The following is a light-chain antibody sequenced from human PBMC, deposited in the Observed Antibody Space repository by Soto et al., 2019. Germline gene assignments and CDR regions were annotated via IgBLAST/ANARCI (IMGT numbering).Light chain of an antibody. V-gene: IGLV2-8*01. CDR2: EVS. J-gene: IGLJ2*01. Sequence: QSVLTQPPSASGSPGQSVTISCTGTSSDVGGYNFVSWYQQHPGKAPKLMIYEVSERPSGVPDRFSGSKSGNTASLTVSWLQAEDEADYYFSSYAGSNIVVFGGGTKVTVL. CDR1: SSDVGGYNF. CDR3: SSYAGSNIVV.